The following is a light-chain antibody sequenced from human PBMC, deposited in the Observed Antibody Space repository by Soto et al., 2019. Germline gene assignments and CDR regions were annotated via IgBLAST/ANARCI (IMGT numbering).Light chain of an antibody. J-gene: IGLJ2*01. V-gene: IGLV2-14*01. CDR1: SSDIGADDF. CDR3: SSYRRTTFPHVV. CDR2: EVT. Sequence: QSALTQPASVSGSPGQSITISCTGTSSDIGADDFVSWYQHHPDKTPKLIIFEVTYRPTGISNRFSASKSGNTASLTISGLEAEDEAFYYCSSYRRTTFPHVVFGGGTKLTVL.